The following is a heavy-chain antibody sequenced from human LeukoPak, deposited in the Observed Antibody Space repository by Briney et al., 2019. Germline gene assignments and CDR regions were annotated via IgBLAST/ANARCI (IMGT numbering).Heavy chain of an antibody. Sequence: GGSLRLSCAASGFTFSSYDMHWVRQATGKGLEWVSAIGTAGDTYYPGSVKGRFTISRENAKNSLYLQMNSLRAGDTAVYYCARAYSSGWLRDGMDVWGQGTTVTVSS. CDR2: IGTAGDT. CDR1: GFTFSSYD. V-gene: IGHV3-13*01. D-gene: IGHD6-19*01. CDR3: ARAYSSGWLRDGMDV. J-gene: IGHJ6*02.